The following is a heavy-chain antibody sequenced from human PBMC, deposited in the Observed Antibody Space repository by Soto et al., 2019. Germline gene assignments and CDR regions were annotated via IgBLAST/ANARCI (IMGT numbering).Heavy chain of an antibody. D-gene: IGHD5-12*01. CDR2: ISWDGGST. CDR1: GFTFDDYT. V-gene: IGHV3-43*01. CDR3: AKDLSPYYSGYDTSSFDY. Sequence: PGGSLRLSCAASGFTFDDYTMHWVRQAPGKGLEWVSLISWDGGSTYYADSVKGRFTISRDNSKNSLYLQMNSLRTEDTALYYCAKDLSPYYSGYDTSSFDYWGQGTLVTVSS. J-gene: IGHJ4*02.